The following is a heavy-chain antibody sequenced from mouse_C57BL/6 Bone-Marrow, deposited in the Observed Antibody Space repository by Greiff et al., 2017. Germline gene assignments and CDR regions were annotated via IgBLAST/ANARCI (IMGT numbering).Heavy chain of an antibody. CDR3: ARDSYYYGGSYYFDY. V-gene: IGHV1-54*01. CDR2: INPGSGGT. J-gene: IGHJ2*01. Sequence: QVQLQQSGAELVRPGTSVKVSCKASGYAFTNYLIEWVKQRPGQGLEWIGVINPGSGGTNYNEKFKGKATLTAVKAASTAYMQLSSLTSEDAAVCFCARDSYYYGGSYYFDYWGQGTTLTVSS. D-gene: IGHD1-1*01. CDR1: GYAFTNYL.